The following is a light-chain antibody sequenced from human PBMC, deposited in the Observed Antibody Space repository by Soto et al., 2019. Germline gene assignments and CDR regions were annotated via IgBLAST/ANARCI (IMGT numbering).Light chain of an antibody. Sequence: DIQMTQSPSSLSASVGDRVTITCRASQSISTYLNWYQQKPGKAPKLLILVASTLPSGVPSRFSGSGSGTDFTLTISSLQHEDFATYYCQRSYSNPQTFGQGTKVEIK. CDR3: QRSYSNPQT. CDR1: QSISTY. CDR2: VAS. V-gene: IGKV1-39*01. J-gene: IGKJ1*01.